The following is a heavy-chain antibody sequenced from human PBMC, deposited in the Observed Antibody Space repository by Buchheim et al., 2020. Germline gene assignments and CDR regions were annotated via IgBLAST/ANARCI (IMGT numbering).Heavy chain of an antibody. CDR3: VREATRELVGIDY. CDR2: ISANNVNT. V-gene: IGHV1-18*01. D-gene: IGHD2-8*02. J-gene: IGHJ4*02. CDR1: GYTFTRYG. Sequence: QVQLVQSGAEVKKPGASVSVSCKASGYTFTRYGIIWVRQAPGQGLEWMGWISANNVNTRYTQKFQGRVSMTTDTSTSTAYMELRSLRSDDTAVYYCVREATRELVGIDYWGQGTL.